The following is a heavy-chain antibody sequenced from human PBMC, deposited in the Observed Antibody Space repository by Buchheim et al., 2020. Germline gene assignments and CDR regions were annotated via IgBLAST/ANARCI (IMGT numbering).Heavy chain of an antibody. D-gene: IGHD1-26*01. CDR2: ISFDGNDK. Sequence: VQLVESGGGVVQPGRSLRLSCAASGFTFSSYPMNWVRQAPGKGLEWVAVISFDGNDKYYADSVKGRFTISRDNSKNTLYLQRNSLGSEDTAVYYWGRVGGGWELLRGYFDYWGQGTL. J-gene: IGHJ4*02. CDR3: GRVGGGWELLRGYFDY. V-gene: IGHV3-30*01. CDR1: GFTFSSYP.